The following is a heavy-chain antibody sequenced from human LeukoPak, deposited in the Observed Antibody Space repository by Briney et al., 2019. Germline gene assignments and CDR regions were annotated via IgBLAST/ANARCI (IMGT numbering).Heavy chain of an antibody. Sequence: PSETLSLTCAVYGGSFSGYYWSWIRQPPGKGLEWIGEINHSGSTNYNPSLKSRVTISVDTSKNRFSLKLSSVTAADTAVYYCARETSQKGAHYMDVWGKGTTITISS. CDR3: ARETSQKGAHYMDV. CDR1: GGSFSGYY. V-gene: IGHV4-34*01. D-gene: IGHD3-16*01. J-gene: IGHJ6*03. CDR2: INHSGST.